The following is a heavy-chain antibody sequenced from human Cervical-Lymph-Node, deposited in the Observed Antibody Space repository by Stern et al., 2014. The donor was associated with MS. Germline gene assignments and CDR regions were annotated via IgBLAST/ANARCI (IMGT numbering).Heavy chain of an antibody. V-gene: IGHV1-8*01. D-gene: IGHD2-2*01. Sequence: QVQLVQSGAEVKKPGASVRVSCKASGYTFSSYNINWVRQAPGLGLEWMGWMNPKSGDTGSGKTFQGRVTRTTTPYTKTVYMDLSSLRPEDTAVYYCARGHCSSDNCFDYYGLDVWGQGTAVTVSS. CDR2: MNPKSGDT. CDR3: ARGHCSSDNCFDYYGLDV. CDR1: GYTFSSYN. J-gene: IGHJ6*02.